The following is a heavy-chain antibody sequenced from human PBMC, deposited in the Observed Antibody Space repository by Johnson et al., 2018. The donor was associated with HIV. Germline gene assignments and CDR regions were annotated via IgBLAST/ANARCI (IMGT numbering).Heavy chain of an antibody. CDR3: AKDRYGGSYPDAFDI. D-gene: IGHD1-26*01. Sequence: VQLVESGGGLIQTGGSLRLSCAASGFTVSSNYMSWVRQAPGKGLEWVSVIYSGGSTYYADSVKGRFTISRDNSKNTLYLQMNRLRAEDPAVYYCAKDRYGGSYPDAFDIWGQGTMVTVSS. CDR2: IYSGGST. V-gene: IGHV3-53*01. CDR1: GFTVSSNY. J-gene: IGHJ3*02.